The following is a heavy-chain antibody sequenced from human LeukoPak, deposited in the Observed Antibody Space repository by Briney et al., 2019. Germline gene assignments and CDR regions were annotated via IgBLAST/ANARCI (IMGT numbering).Heavy chain of an antibody. J-gene: IGHJ6*03. CDR1: GYTFTSYD. CDR2: MNPNSGNT. V-gene: IGHV1-8*02. CDR3: ARGPALSYYYDSSGYYRDYYYYYYMDV. Sequence: ASVKVSCKASGYTFTSYDINWVRQATGQGLEWMGWMNPNSGNTGYAQKFQGRVTMTRNTSISTAYMELSSLRSEATAVYYCARGPALSYYYDSSGYYRDYYYYYYMDVWGKGTTVTVSS. D-gene: IGHD3-22*01.